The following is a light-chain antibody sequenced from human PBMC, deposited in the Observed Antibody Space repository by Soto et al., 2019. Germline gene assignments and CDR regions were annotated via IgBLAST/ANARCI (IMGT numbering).Light chain of an antibody. V-gene: IGKV3-15*01. J-gene: IGKJ3*01. CDR3: QQYGSSPFT. CDR2: DTS. Sequence: EIVLTQSPAALSVSPGERATLSCWASQSVGSTLNWYQQRPGQAPRLLIYDTSIRATGIPARFSGSGSGTEFTLTIASLQSEDFGVYYCQQYGSSPFTFGPGTKVDI. CDR1: QSVGST.